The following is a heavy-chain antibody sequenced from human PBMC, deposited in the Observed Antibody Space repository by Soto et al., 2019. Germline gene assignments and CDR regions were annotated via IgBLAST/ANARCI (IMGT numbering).Heavy chain of an antibody. CDR2: ITGSGGST. Sequence: LRLSCAASGFTFSLYAMTWVRQAPGKGLEWVSAITGSGGSTYYADSVKGRFTISRDNSKDTLSLQMNSLRAEDTALYYCAKSRNNWDWFDPWGQGTLVTVSS. J-gene: IGHJ5*02. CDR1: GFTFSLYA. CDR3: AKSRNNWDWFDP. V-gene: IGHV3-23*01. D-gene: IGHD1-1*01.